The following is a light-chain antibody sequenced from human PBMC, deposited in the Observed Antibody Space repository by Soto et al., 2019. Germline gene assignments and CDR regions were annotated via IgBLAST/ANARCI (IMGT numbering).Light chain of an antibody. J-gene: IGKJ1*01. CDR1: QSVNTD. CDR3: QQRYSNPWT. Sequence: DIQMTQSPSSLSAPVGDRVTITCRAIQSVNTDLHWYQQKPGKAPKLLIFAASNLQSGVPLRFSGSGSGTNFTLSLNSLHPEDFATYYCQQRYSNPWTFGQGTKVDIK. V-gene: IGKV1-39*01. CDR2: AAS.